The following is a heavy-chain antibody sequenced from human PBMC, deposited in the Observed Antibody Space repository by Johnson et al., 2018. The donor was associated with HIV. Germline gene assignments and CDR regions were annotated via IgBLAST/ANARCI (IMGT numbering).Heavy chain of an antibody. CDR1: GFTFSSYW. CDR3: ATDRYYNFWSGSGHAAFDI. J-gene: IGHJ3*02. CDR2: INQGGSEK. Sequence: MQLVESGGALVQPGDSLGLSCAVSGFTFSSYWMTWVRQAPGRGLEWVANINQGGSEKYYVDSVKGRFTISRDNAKNSLSLQMNNLRVEDTAVYYCATDRYYNFWSGSGHAAFDIWGQGTMVTVYS. V-gene: IGHV3-7*01. D-gene: IGHD3-3*01.